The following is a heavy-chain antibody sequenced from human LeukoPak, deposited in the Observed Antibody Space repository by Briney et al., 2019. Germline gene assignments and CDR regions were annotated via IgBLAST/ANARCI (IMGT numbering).Heavy chain of an antibody. CDR1: GGTFSSYA. Sequence: SVKVSCKASGGTFSSYAISWVRQAPGQGLEWMGGIIPIFGTANYAQKFQGRVTITADESTSTAYMELSSLRSEETAVYYCARAGLTLPNPFVWLLYSWGQGTLVTVSS. D-gene: IGHD3-9*01. J-gene: IGHJ4*02. CDR3: ARAGLTLPNPFVWLLYS. CDR2: IIPIFGTA. V-gene: IGHV1-69*01.